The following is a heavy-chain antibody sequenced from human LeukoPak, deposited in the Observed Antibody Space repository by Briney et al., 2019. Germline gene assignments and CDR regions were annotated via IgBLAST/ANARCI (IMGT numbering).Heavy chain of an antibody. V-gene: IGHV4-34*01. CDR1: GGSFSGYY. CDR3: ARGLERWLQFYYYYGMDV. D-gene: IGHD5-24*01. CDR2: INHSGST. J-gene: IGHJ6*02. Sequence: PSETLSLTCAVYGGSFSGYYWSWIRQPPGKGLEWIGEINHSGSTNYNPSLKSRVTISVDTSKNQFSLKLSSVTAADTAVYYCARGLERWLQFYYYYGMDVWGQGTTVTVSS.